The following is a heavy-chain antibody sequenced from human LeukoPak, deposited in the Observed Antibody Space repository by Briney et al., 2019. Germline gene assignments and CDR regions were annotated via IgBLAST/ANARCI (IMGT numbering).Heavy chain of an antibody. J-gene: IGHJ6*02. Sequence: GGSLRLSCAASGFTFSSYGMHWVRQAPGKGLEWVAVISYDGSNKYYGDSVKGRFTISRDNSKNTLYLQMNSLRAEDTAVYYCARCHDGSYWSYYYYGMDVWGQGTTVTVSS. D-gene: IGHD1-26*01. CDR2: ISYDGSNK. V-gene: IGHV3-30*03. CDR3: ARCHDGSYWSYYYYGMDV. CDR1: GFTFSSYG.